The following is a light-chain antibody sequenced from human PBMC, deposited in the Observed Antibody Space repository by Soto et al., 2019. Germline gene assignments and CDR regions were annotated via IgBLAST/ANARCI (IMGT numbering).Light chain of an antibody. V-gene: IGKV1-9*01. CDR2: TAS. Sequence: DIQLTQSPYFLSASVGDRVTVTCRASQGINSYLAWYQQKPGKAPKLLIYTASTLQSGVPSRFSGSGSGTEFTLTITSLQPEDFAAYYCQQLYTYPLTFGRGTKVEIK. CDR1: QGINSY. J-gene: IGKJ4*01. CDR3: QQLYTYPLT.